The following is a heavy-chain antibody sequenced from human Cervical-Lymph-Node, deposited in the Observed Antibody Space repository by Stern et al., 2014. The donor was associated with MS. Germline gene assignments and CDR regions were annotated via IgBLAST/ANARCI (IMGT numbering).Heavy chain of an antibody. J-gene: IGHJ6*02. CDR3: ARGNGGVIIVYRYYALDV. Sequence: QVQLQQWGAGLLKPSETLSLRCAVYGGSFSGYYWSWIRQPPGKGLEWIGDINHSGRTNYNPSLKSRVAISLDMSKKQFSLKLSSVTAADTAVYYCARGNGGVIIVYRYYALDVWGQGTTVTVSS. CDR2: INHSGRT. V-gene: IGHV4-34*01. CDR1: GGSFSGYY. D-gene: IGHD3-10*01.